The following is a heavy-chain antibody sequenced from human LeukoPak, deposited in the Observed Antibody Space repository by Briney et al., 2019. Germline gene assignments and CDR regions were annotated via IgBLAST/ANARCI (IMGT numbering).Heavy chain of an antibody. V-gene: IGHV3-30*02. CDR1: GFTFSSYG. D-gene: IGHD3-10*01. J-gene: IGHJ4*02. CDR3: AKDIFTMVRGVVDY. Sequence: GGSLRLSCAASGFTFSSYGMHWVRQAPGKGLEWVAFIRYDGSNKYYADSVKGRFTISRDNAKNSLYLQMNSLRAEDTALYYCAKDIFTMVRGVVDYWGQGTLVTVSS. CDR2: IRYDGSNK.